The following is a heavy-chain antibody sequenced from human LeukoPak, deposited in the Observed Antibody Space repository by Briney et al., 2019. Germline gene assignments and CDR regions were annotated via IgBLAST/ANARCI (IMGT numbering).Heavy chain of an antibody. CDR1: GFTFSNYA. V-gene: IGHV3-23*01. CDR2: VTGSGGNT. J-gene: IGHJ4*02. CDR3: VKDRLLSGSYCDY. Sequence: GGSLRLSCAASGFTFSNYAMTWVRRAPGKGLEWVSTVTGSGGNTYYADSVKGRFTISRDNSKNTLYLQMNSLRAEDTAVYYCVKDRLLSGSYCDYWGQGTLSPSPQ. D-gene: IGHD1-26*01.